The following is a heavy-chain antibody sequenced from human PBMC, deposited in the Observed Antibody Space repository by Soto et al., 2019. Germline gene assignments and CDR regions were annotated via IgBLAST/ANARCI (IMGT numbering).Heavy chain of an antibody. CDR2: IIPIFGTA. CDR1: GGTFSSYA. CDR3: ARDRIAVAGEAYYYYGMDV. D-gene: IGHD6-19*01. J-gene: IGHJ6*01. V-gene: IGHV1-69*13. Sequence: GASVKVSCKASGGTFSSYAISWVRQAPGQGLEWMGGIIPIFGTANYAQKFQGRVTITADESTSTAYMELSSLRSEDTAVYYCARDRIAVAGEAYYYYGMDVWGQGTTVTVAS.